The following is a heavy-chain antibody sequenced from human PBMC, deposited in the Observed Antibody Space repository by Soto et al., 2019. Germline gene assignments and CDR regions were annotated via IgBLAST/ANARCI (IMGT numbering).Heavy chain of an antibody. CDR1: GGSFSGYY. J-gene: IGHJ4*02. V-gene: IGHV4-34*01. CDR3: ARGNIPAARSPFDY. Sequence: SETLSLTCAVYGGSFSGYYWSWIRQPPGKGLEWIGEINHSGSTNYNPSLKSRVTISVDTSKNQFSLKLSSVTAADTAVYYCARGNIPAARSPFDYWGQGTLVTVSS. D-gene: IGHD6-6*01. CDR2: INHSGST.